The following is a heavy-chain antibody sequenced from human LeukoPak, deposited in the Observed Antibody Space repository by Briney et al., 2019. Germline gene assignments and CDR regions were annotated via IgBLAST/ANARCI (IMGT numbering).Heavy chain of an antibody. CDR2: INPDGSGK. CDR3: ASKQGDY. J-gene: IGHJ4*02. V-gene: IGHV3-7*01. CDR1: GFTFSYW. Sequence: GGSLRLSCAASGFTFSYWMIWVRQAPGKGLEWVANINPDGSGKYYVDSVKGRFTISRDNAKKSLYLQMSSLRAEDTAVYYCASKQGDYWGQGTLVTVSS.